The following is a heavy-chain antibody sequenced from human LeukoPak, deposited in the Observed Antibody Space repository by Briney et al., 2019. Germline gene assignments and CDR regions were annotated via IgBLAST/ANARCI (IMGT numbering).Heavy chain of an antibody. D-gene: IGHD6-13*01. V-gene: IGHV3-53*01. J-gene: IGHJ1*01. CDR2: IYSGGST. CDR1: GFTVSSNY. CDR3: ARGYNSSWYCEYFQH. Sequence: PGGSLRLSCAASGFTVSSNYMSWVRQAPGKGLEWVSVIYSGGSTYYADSVKGRFTISRDNSKNTLYLQMNSPRAEDTAVYYCARGYNSSWYCEYFQHLGQGTLVTVSS.